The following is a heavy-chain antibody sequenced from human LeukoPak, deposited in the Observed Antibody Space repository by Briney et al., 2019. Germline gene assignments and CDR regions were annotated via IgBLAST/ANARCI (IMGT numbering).Heavy chain of an antibody. Sequence: ASVKVSCKASGYTFTSYDINWVRQTTGQGLEWMGWMNPNSGNTGYAQKFQGRVTMTRNTSISTAYMELSSLRSGDTAVYYCAMRGDYTGLYIEYWGQGTLVTVSS. CDR2: MNPNSGNT. CDR3: AMRGDYTGLYIEY. D-gene: IGHD4-11*01. CDR1: GYTFTSYD. J-gene: IGHJ4*02. V-gene: IGHV1-8*01.